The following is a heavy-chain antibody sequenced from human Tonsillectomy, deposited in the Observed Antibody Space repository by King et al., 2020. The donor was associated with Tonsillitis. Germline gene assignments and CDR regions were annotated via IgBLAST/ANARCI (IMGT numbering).Heavy chain of an antibody. CDR1: GFTFSIYS. J-gene: IGHJ6*02. V-gene: IGHV3-30*04. CDR2: ISYDGSNK. D-gene: IGHD3-9*01. Sequence: QLVQSGGGVVQPGRSLRLSCAASGFTFSIYSMHWVRQAPGKGLEWVAVISYDGSNKYYADSVKGRSTISRDSSKNTLYLQMNSLRAEDTAVYYCARGGYYDILTGSPNYYYYYGMDVWGQGTTVTVSS. CDR3: ARGGYYDILTGSPNYYYYYGMDV.